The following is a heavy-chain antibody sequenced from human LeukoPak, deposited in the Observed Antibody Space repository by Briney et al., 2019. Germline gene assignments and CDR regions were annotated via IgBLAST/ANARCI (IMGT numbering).Heavy chain of an antibody. D-gene: IGHD3-9*01. Sequence: GSLRLSCAASGFTFSSYAMSWVRQAPGKGLEWVSAISGSGGSTYYADSVKGRSTISRDNSKNTLHLQMNSLRAEDTAVYYCAKEGMYYDILTGYYNSGYFQHWGQGTLVTVSS. V-gene: IGHV3-23*01. J-gene: IGHJ1*01. CDR1: GFTFSSYA. CDR2: ISGSGGST. CDR3: AKEGMYYDILTGYYNSGYFQH.